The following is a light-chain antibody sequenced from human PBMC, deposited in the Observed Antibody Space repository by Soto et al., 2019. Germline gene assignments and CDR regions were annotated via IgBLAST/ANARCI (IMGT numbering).Light chain of an antibody. CDR3: QQYNDWPPWT. V-gene: IGKV3-15*01. CDR1: QSVSGS. J-gene: IGKJ1*01. CDR2: GAS. Sequence: EIVMRQSPATLSVSPGERATLSCRASQSVSGSLAWYQQKPGQAPRLLIYGASTRATGIPARFSGSGSGTEFTLTINSLQSEDFAVYYCQQYNDWPPWTFGQGTKVDIK.